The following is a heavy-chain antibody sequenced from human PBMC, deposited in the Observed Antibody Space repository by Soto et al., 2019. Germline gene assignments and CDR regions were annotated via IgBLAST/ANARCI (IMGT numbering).Heavy chain of an antibody. CDR2: IIPILGIA. V-gene: IGHV1-69*02. D-gene: IGHD3-10*01. CDR3: ASDYGSGAQTIDY. Sequence: QVQLVQSGAEVKKPGSSVKVSCKASGGTFSSYTISWVRQAPGQGLEWMGRIIPILGIANYAQKFQGRVTIPADKSTSTAYMELSSLRSEDTAVYYCASDYGSGAQTIDYWGQGTLVTVSS. CDR1: GGTFSSYT. J-gene: IGHJ4*02.